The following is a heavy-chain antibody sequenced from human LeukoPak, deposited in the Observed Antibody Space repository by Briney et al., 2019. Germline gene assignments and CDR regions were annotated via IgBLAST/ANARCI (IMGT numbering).Heavy chain of an antibody. J-gene: IGHJ4*02. D-gene: IGHD3-10*01. CDR3: ASSSVAMVRGVIISFSLDY. CDR1: GFTFSSYS. CDR2: ISSSSSTI. Sequence: GGSLRLSCAASGFTFSSYSMNWVRQAPGKGLEWVSYISSSSSTIYYADSVKGRFTISRDNAKNSLYLQMNSLRAEDTAVYYCASSSVAMVRGVIISFSLDYWGQGTLVTVSS. V-gene: IGHV3-48*01.